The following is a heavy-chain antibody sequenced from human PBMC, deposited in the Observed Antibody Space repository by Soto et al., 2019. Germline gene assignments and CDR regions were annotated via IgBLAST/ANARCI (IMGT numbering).Heavy chain of an antibody. Sequence: ASVKVSCKASGYTFTSYGISWVRQAPGQGLEWMGWISAYNGNTNYAQKLQGRVTMTTDTSTSTAYMELRSLRSDDTAVYYCARDSNLRPGSSWTRGFPYWGQGTLVTVSS. CDR3: ARDSNLRPGSSWTRGFPY. CDR1: GYTFTSYG. V-gene: IGHV1-18*01. CDR2: ISAYNGNT. D-gene: IGHD6-13*01. J-gene: IGHJ4*02.